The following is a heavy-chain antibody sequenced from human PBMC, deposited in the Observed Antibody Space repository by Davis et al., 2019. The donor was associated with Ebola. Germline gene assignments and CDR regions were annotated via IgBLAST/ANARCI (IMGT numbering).Heavy chain of an antibody. Sequence: PGGSLRLSCAASGFTFSSYGMHWVRQAPGKGLEWVAVISYDGSNKYYADSVKGRFTISRDNSKNTLYLQMNSLRAEDTAVYYCAKDPGLAGPFDYWGQGTLVTVSS. CDR3: AKDPGLAGPFDY. CDR2: ISYDGSNK. J-gene: IGHJ4*02. CDR1: GFTFSSYG. D-gene: IGHD5/OR15-5a*01. V-gene: IGHV3-30*18.